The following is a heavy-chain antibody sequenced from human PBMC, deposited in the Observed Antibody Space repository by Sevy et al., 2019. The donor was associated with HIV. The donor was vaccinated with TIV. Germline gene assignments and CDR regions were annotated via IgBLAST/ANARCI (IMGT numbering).Heavy chain of an antibody. CDR1: GFTVSNNY. V-gene: IGHV3-53*01. D-gene: IGHD5-12*01. CDR2: IYRAGST. CDR3: AKEDWSGYGQFDY. J-gene: IGHJ4*02. Sequence: GGSLRLSCAASGFTVSNNYVSWVRQAPGKGLEWVSLIYRAGSTYYADSVKGRFTISRDISKNTLYLQMNSLRADDTAVYYCAKEDWSGYGQFDYWGQGTLVTVSS.